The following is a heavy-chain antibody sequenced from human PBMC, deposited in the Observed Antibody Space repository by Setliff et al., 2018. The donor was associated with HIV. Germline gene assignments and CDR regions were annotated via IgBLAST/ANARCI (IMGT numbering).Heavy chain of an antibody. J-gene: IGHJ4*02. CDR1: GGSFSGYY. CDR3: ARVYSRSWFFFDH. V-gene: IGHV4-34*01. D-gene: IGHD6-13*01. CDR2: INHSGST. Sequence: PSETLSLTCAVYGGSFSGYYWSWIRQPPGKGLEWIGEINHSGSTNYNPSLKSRVTISVDTSKNQFSLKLTSVTAADTAVYYCARVYSRSWFFFDHWGQGILVTVSS.